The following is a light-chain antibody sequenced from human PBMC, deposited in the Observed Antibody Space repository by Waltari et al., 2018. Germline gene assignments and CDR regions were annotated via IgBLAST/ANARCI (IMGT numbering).Light chain of an antibody. CDR1: QSVLYSSNNKNY. J-gene: IGKJ1*01. CDR2: WAS. V-gene: IGKV4-1*01. CDR3: QQYYSTPRWT. Sequence: DIVMTQSPDSLAVSLGERATINCKSSQSVLYSSNNKNYLAWYQQKPGQPPKLLIYWASTRESGVPDRFSGSGSGTDFTLTISSLQAEDVAVYYCQQYYSTPRWTFGKGTKVEIK.